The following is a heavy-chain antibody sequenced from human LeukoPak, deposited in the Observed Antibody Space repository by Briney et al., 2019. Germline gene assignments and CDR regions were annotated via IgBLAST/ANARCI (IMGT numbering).Heavy chain of an antibody. CDR3: VRDSPRGFFDL. Sequence: GGSLRLSCAVSGFTFNIYGMHWVRQAPGKGLEWVAVIWDDGGIKYHADSVKGRFTISRDNAKNTLYLQMNSLKAEDTAVYYCVRDSPRGFFDLWGRGTLVTVFS. J-gene: IGHJ2*01. CDR2: IWDDGGIK. CDR1: GFTFNIYG. V-gene: IGHV3-33*01.